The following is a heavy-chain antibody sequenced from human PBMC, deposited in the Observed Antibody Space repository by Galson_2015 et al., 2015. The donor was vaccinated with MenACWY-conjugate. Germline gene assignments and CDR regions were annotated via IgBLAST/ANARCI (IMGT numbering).Heavy chain of an antibody. J-gene: IGHJ4*02. Sequence: CAISGDSVSSNNAAWNWIRQSPSRGLEWLGRTYFKSKWYNDYAASVKSRLTINPDTSKNLISLQLNSVTLEDTAVYYCAREVMFSRNFYAIDYWGQGTRVTVSS. D-gene: IGHD3-10*02. CDR3: AREVMFSRNFYAIDY. V-gene: IGHV6-1*01. CDR1: GDSVSSNNAA. CDR2: TYFKSKWYN.